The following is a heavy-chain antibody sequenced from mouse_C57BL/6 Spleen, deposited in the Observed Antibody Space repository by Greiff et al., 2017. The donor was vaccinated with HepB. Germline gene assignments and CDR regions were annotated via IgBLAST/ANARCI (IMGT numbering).Heavy chain of an antibody. CDR2: IDPENGDT. Sequence: EVQLQQSGAELVRPGASVKLSCTASGFNIKDDYMHWVKQRPEQGLEWIGWIDPENGDTEYASKFQGKATITADTSSNTAYLQRSSLTSEDTAVYYCTRRGMGYDYDGYFDYWGQGTTLTVSS. D-gene: IGHD2-4*01. CDR1: GFNIKDDY. V-gene: IGHV14-4*01. J-gene: IGHJ2*01. CDR3: TRRGMGYDYDGYFDY.